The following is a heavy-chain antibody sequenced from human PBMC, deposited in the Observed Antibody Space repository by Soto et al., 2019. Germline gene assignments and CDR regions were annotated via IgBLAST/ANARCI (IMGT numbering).Heavy chain of an antibody. CDR1: GGTFSGYA. D-gene: IGHD1-20*01. J-gene: IGHJ1*01. CDR3: ARDPRSITGTTSSEDFQH. Sequence: QAQLMQSGAEVKKPGPSVKVSCKASGGTFSGYAINWVRQAPEQGLEWMGGIIPLLGITDYGQKFQGRITIAADESTGTAYMDLRGLRSEDTAVYYCARDPRSITGTTSSEDFQHWGQGTLVSVSS. V-gene: IGHV1-69*01. CDR2: IIPLLGIT.